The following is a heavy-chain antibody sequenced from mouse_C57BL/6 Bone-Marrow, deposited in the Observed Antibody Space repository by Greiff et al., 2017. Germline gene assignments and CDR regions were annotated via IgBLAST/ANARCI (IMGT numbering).Heavy chain of an antibody. D-gene: IGHD2-5*01. Sequence: VQLVESGPELVKPGASVKISCKASGYAFSSSWMNWVKQRPGKGLEWIGRIYPGDGDTNYNGKFKGKATLTADKSSSTAYMQLSSLTSEDSAVYFCARSVYYSNYLLDYWGQGTTLTVSS. J-gene: IGHJ2*01. CDR3: ARSVYYSNYLLDY. CDR1: GYAFSSSW. CDR2: IYPGDGDT. V-gene: IGHV1-82*01.